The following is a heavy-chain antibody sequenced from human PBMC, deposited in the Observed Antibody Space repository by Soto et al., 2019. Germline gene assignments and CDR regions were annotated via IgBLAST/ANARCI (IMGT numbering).Heavy chain of an antibody. CDR3: ARGVQH. CDR1: GGSISSGGYH. V-gene: IGHV4-31*03. Sequence: PSXTLSLTGTVSGGSISSGGYHCSWIRQHPGKGLEWIGYIYYSGSTYYTPSLKSRVTISVDTSKNQFSLKLSSVTAADTAVYYCARGVQHWGQGTLVTVSS. CDR2: IYYSGST. J-gene: IGHJ1*01.